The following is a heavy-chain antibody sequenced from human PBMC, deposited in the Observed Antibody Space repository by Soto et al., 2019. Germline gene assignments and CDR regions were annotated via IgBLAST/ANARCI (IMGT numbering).Heavy chain of an antibody. J-gene: IGHJ4*02. CDR2: IYSGGST. CDR3: ARDRGSSWGNYFDY. D-gene: IGHD6-13*01. V-gene: IGHV3-53*01. Sequence: EVQLVESGGGLIQPGGSLRLSRAASGFTVSSNYMSWVRQAPGKGLEWVSVIYSGGSTYYADSVKGRFTISRDNSKNTLYLQMNSLRAEDTAVYYCARDRGSSWGNYFDYWGQGTLVTVSS. CDR1: GFTVSSNY.